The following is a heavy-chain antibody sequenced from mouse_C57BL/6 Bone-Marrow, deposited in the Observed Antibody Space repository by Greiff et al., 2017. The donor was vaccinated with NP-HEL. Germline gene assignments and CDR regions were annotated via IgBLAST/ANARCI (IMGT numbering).Heavy chain of an antibody. V-gene: IGHV1-85*01. CDR1: GYTFTSYD. D-gene: IGHD1-1*01. CDR2: IYPSDGST. J-gene: IGHJ3*01. CDR3: ASSYRAY. Sequence: QVQLQQSGPELVKPGASVKLSCKASGYTFTSYDINRVKQRPGQGLEWIGWIYPSDGSTKYNEKFKGKATLTVDTSSSTAYMVLHSLTADDSAVYFCASSYRAYWGQGTLVTVSA.